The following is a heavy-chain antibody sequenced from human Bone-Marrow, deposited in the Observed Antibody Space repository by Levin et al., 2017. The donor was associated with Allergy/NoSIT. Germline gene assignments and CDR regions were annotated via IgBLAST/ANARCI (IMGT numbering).Heavy chain of an antibody. V-gene: IGHV1-69*06. Sequence: ASVKVSCKASGGTFSSYAISWVRQAPGQGLEWMGGIIPIFGTANYAQKFQGRVTITADKSTSTAYMELSSLRSEDTAVYYCARNPPIGQPFDYWGQGTLVTVSS. J-gene: IGHJ4*02. CDR3: ARNPPIGQPFDY. CDR2: IIPIFGTA. CDR1: GGTFSSYA.